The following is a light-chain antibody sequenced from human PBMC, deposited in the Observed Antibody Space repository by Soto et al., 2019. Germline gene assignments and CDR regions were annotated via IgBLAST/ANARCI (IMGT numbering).Light chain of an antibody. V-gene: IGKV3-20*01. Sequence: EIVLTQSPGTLSLSPGERATLSCRASQSVSSSYLVWYQQRPGQPPRLLIYGTSNRAAGIPDRFTATGSGTDFTLTIYRLEPEDSAVYYCHQYGSSALTFGGGTKVEIK. CDR3: HQYGSSALT. J-gene: IGKJ4*01. CDR1: QSVSSSY. CDR2: GTS.